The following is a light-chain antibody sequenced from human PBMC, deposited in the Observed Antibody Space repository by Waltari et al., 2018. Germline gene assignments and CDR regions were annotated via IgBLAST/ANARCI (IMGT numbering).Light chain of an antibody. CDR2: WAS. V-gene: IGKV4-1*01. Sequence: DIVMTQSPDSLSVSLGERATINCKSSQRVLYTSNNRNYLAWFHQRPGQPPKMLIYWASTRKSGVPDRFSGAGSGTDFTLTISSLQAEDVGMYYCQQYYSNPWTFGQGTRVEIK. CDR1: QRVLYTSNNRNY. J-gene: IGKJ1*01. CDR3: QQYYSNPWT.